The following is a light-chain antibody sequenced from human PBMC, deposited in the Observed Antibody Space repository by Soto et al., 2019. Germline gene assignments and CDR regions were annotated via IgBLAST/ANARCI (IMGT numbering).Light chain of an antibody. CDR2: GNS. CDR3: QSYDSSLSGYV. J-gene: IGLJ1*01. V-gene: IGLV1-40*01. CDR1: SSNIGAGYD. Sequence: QLVLTQPPSVSGAPGQRVTISCTGSSSNIGAGYDVHWYQQLPGTAPKLLFYGNSNRPSGVPDRFSGSKSGTSASLAITGLQAEDEADYYCQSYDSSLSGYVFGTGTKLTVL.